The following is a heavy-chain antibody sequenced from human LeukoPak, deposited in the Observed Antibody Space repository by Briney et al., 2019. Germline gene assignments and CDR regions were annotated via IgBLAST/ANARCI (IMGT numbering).Heavy chain of an antibody. V-gene: IGHV3-9*01. CDR1: GFTFDDYA. D-gene: IGHD6-13*01. CDR2: ISWNSGSI. CDR3: AAAGGYPNYYYGMDV. Sequence: AGGSLRLSCAASGFTFDDYAMHWVRQAPGKGLEWVSGISWNSGSIGYADSVQGRFTISRDNAKNSLYLQMNSLRAEDTALYYCAAAGGYPNYYYGMDVWGQGTTVTVSS. J-gene: IGHJ6*02.